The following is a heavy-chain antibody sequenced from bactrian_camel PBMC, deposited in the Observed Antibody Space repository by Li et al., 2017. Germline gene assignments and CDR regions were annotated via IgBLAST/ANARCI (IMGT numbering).Heavy chain of an antibody. V-gene: IGHV3S1*01. D-gene: IGHD2*01. CDR1: GYTYLPNC. J-gene: IGHJ4*01. Sequence: HVQLVESGGGAVQAGGALTLSCAASGYTYLPNCMAWFRQAPGKEREGIAFINTRGYTNYFADSVKDRFTNSQDNAKNTLYLQLNSLKTEDTAMYYCAKDWAYYGIGYPPDYWGQGTQVTVS. CDR2: INTRGYTN. CDR3: AKDWAYYGIGYPPDY.